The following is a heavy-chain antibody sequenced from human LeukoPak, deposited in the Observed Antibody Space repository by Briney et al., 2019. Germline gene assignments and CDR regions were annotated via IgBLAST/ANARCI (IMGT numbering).Heavy chain of an antibody. Sequence: SVKVSCKASGGTFSSYAISWVRQAPGQGLEWMGGIIPIFGTANYAQKFQGRVTITADKSTSTAYMELSSLRSEDTAVYYCARAHYDILTGSYYYYYYMDVWGKGTTVTVSS. CDR2: IIPIFGTA. D-gene: IGHD3-9*01. CDR3: ARAHYDILTGSYYYYYYMDV. CDR1: GGTFSSYA. V-gene: IGHV1-69*06. J-gene: IGHJ6*03.